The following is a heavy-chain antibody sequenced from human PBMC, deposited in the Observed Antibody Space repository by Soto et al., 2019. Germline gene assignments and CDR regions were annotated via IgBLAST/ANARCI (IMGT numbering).Heavy chain of an antibody. CDR2: IYPGDSDT. CDR3: ARQARPYYDYIWGSHYYYFDY. J-gene: IGHJ4*02. V-gene: IGHV5-51*01. CDR1: GYSFTSYW. D-gene: IGHD3-16*01. Sequence: GESLKISCKGSGYSFTSYWIGWVRQMPGKGLEWMGIIYPGDSDTRYSPSFQGQVTISADKSISTAYLQWSSLKASDTAMYYCARQARPYYDYIWGSHYYYFDYWGQGTLVTVSS.